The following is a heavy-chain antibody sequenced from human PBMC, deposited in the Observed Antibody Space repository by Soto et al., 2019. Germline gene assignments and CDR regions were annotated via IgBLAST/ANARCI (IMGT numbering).Heavy chain of an antibody. D-gene: IGHD6-13*01. J-gene: IGHJ4*02. V-gene: IGHV1-2*04. CDR2: INPNSGGT. CDR3: ARGYSEAAAFNFDY. CDR1: GYTFTGYY. Sequence: QVQLVQSGAEVKKPGASVKVSCKASGYTFTGYYMHWVRQAPGQGLEWMGWINPNSGGTNYAQKVQGWVTMTRDTSISTAYMELSRLRSDDTAVYYCARGYSEAAAFNFDYWGQGTLVTVSS.